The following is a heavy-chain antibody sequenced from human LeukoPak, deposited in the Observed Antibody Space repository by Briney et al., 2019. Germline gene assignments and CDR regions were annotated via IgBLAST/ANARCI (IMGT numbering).Heavy chain of an antibody. J-gene: IGHJ5*02. CDR3: ARRVGFGSGSWFDP. CDR1: GGTFSSYA. V-gene: IGHV1-69*13. Sequence: GASVKVSCKASGGTFSSYAISWVRQARGQGLEWMGGIIPIFGTANYAQKFQGRVTITADESTSTAYMELSSLRSEDTAVYYCARRVGFGSGSWFDPWGQGTLVTVSS. D-gene: IGHD3-10*01. CDR2: IIPIFGTA.